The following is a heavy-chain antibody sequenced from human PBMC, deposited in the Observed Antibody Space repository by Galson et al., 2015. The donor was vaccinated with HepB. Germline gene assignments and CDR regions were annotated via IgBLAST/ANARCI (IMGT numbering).Heavy chain of an antibody. D-gene: IGHD5-24*01. CDR3: ASSDYNSGGGLDV. CDR1: GGSITSHW. CDR2: IYYSGSS. Sequence: ETLSLTCSVSGGSITSHWWSWIRQPPGKGLEWIGYIYYSGSSNYSPSLQSRVAMAVDTSKNQISLKLTSVTAADTAVYYCASSDYNSGGGLDVWGQGTTVTVSS. J-gene: IGHJ6*02. V-gene: IGHV4-59*11.